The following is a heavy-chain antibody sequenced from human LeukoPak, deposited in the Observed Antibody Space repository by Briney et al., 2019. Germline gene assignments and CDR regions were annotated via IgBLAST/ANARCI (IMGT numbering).Heavy chain of an antibody. CDR1: GYTFTGYY. V-gene: IGHV1-2*04. Sequence: ASVKVSCKASGYTFTGYYMHWVRQAPGQGLEWMGWINPNSGGTNCAQKFQGWVTMTRDTSISTAYMELSRLRSDDTAVYYCARVKAVAGRNYYGMDVWGQGTTVTVSS. CDR3: ARVKAVAGRNYYGMDV. J-gene: IGHJ6*02. CDR2: INPNSGGT. D-gene: IGHD6-19*01.